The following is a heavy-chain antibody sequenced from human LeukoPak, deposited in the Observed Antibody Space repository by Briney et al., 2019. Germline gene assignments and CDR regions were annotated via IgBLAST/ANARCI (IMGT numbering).Heavy chain of an antibody. J-gene: IGHJ4*02. CDR2: ISSSGSTI. CDR3: ARDQPYYDILTGYYPLPSFDY. D-gene: IGHD3-9*01. V-gene: IGHV3-48*03. CDR1: GFTFSSYE. Sequence: GGSLRLSCAASGFTFSSYEMNWVRQAPGKGLEWVSYISSSGSTIYYADSVKGRFTISRDNAKNSLYLQMNSLRAEDTAVYYCARDQPYYDILTGYYPLPSFDYWGQGTLVTVSS.